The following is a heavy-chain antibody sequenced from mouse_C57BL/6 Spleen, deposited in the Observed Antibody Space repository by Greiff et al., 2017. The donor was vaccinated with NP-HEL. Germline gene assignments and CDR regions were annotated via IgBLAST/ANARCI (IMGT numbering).Heavy chain of an antibody. J-gene: IGHJ4*01. D-gene: IGHD2-3*01. CDR2: IYPGDGDT. Sequence: QVQLKESGAELVKPGASVKISCKASGYAFSSYWMNWVKQRPGKGLEWIGQIYPGDGDTNYNGKFKGKATLTADKSSSTAYMQLSSLTSEDSAVYFCAREGDGYYYYAMDYWGQGTSVTVSS. CDR3: AREGDGYYYYAMDY. CDR1: GYAFSSYW. V-gene: IGHV1-80*01.